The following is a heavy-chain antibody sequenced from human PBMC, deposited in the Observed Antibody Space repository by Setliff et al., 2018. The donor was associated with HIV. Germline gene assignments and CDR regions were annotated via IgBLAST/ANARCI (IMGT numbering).Heavy chain of an antibody. D-gene: IGHD6-19*01. CDR2: IYPVDSDT. J-gene: IGHJ6*03. Sequence: PGESLKISCKGSGYTFTSYWIAWVRQMPGKGLEWMGIIYPVDSDTRYSPSFQGQVTISVDKSVNTAYLQWSSLKASDTAIYYCARLRSGIAVAGPYYYYYMDVWGKGTTVTVSS. CDR3: ARLRSGIAVAGPYYYYYMDV. CDR1: GYTFTSYW. V-gene: IGHV5-51*01.